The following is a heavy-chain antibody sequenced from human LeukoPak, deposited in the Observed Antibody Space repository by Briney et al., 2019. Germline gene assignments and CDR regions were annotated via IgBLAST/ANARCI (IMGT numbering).Heavy chain of an antibody. CDR3: ARSQWLDAEYFQH. Sequence: SSETLSLTCTVSGGSISSSSYYWGWIRQPPGKGLEWIGSIYYSGSTYYNPSLKSRVTISVDTSKNQFSLKLSSVTAADTAVYYCARSQWLDAEYFQHWVQGTLVTVSS. CDR2: IYYSGST. D-gene: IGHD6-19*01. CDR1: GGSISSSSYY. J-gene: IGHJ1*01. V-gene: IGHV4-39*01.